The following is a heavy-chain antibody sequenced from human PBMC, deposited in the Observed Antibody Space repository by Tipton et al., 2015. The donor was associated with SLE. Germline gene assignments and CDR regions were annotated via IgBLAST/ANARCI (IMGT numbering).Heavy chain of an antibody. V-gene: IGHV3-53*01. CDR3: ARGRSYGLFDY. CDR1: GFTASSNY. CDR2: IYSGGST. D-gene: IGHD5-18*01. Sequence: SLRLSCAASGFTASSNYMSWVRQAPGKGLEWVSVIYSGGSTYYADSVKGRFTISRDNSKNTLYLQMNSLRAEDTAVYYCARGRSYGLFDYWGQGTLVTVSS. J-gene: IGHJ4*02.